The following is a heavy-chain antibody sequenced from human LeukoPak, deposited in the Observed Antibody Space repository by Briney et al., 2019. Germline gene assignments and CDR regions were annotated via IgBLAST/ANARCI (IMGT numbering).Heavy chain of an antibody. V-gene: IGHV3-23*01. CDR3: AKDLEQLVGYDAFDI. J-gene: IGHJ3*02. CDR2: ISGSGGST. Sequence: PGGSLRLSCAASGFTFSSYAMSWVRQAPGKGLEWVPAISGSGGSTYYADSVKGRFTISRDNSKNTLYLQMNSLRAEDTAVYYCAKDLEQLVGYDAFDIWGQGTMVTVSS. D-gene: IGHD6-6*01. CDR1: GFTFSSYA.